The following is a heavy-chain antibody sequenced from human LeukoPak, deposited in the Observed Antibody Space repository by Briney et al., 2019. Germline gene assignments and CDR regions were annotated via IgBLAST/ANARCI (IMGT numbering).Heavy chain of an antibody. V-gene: IGHV3-30*18. CDR2: ISYDGSNK. CDR1: GFTFSSYG. Sequence: GGSLRLSCAASGFTFSSYGMHWVRQAPGKGLEWVAVISYDGSNKYYADSVKGRFTISRDNSKNTLYLQMNSLRAEDTALYYCAKGSGNGYGSGPFDYWGQGTLVTVSS. J-gene: IGHJ4*02. CDR3: AKGSGNGYGSGPFDY. D-gene: IGHD3-10*01.